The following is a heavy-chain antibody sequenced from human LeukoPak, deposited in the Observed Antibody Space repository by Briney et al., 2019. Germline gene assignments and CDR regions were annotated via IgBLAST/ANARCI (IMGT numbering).Heavy chain of an antibody. D-gene: IGHD4-17*01. J-gene: IGHJ6*03. CDR3: AKDDYGDYVRYYYYMDV. V-gene: IGHV3-30*02. CDR1: GFTFSSYG. Sequence: GGSLRLSCAASGFTFSSYGMHWVRQAPGKGLEWVAFIRYDGSNKYYADSVKGRFTISRDNSKNTLYLQMNSLRAEDTAVYYCAKDDYGDYVRYYYYMDVWGKGTTVTISS. CDR2: IRYDGSNK.